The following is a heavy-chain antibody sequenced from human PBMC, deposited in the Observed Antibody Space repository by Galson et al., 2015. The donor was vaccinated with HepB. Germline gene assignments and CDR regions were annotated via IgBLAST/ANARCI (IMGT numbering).Heavy chain of an antibody. J-gene: IGHJ6*02. Sequence: PALVKPTQTLTLTCSFSGFSLITTGMSVSWIRQPPGKALEWLARVDWDEDKSYSTALKPRLSISKDTSKNQVVLTLANVGPADTATYYCTRMPVPPSGSWVFRNVGYSYYGMDVWGQGTTVAVSS. V-gene: IGHV2-70*11. CDR3: TRMPVPPSGSWVFRNVGYSYYGMDV. D-gene: IGHD3-10*01. CDR2: VDWDEDK. CDR1: GFSLITTGMS.